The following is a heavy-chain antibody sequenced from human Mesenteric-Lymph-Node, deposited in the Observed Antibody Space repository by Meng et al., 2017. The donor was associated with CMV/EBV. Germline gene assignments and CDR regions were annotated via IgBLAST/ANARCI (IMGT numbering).Heavy chain of an antibody. Sequence: GESLKISCAASGFTFSSYEMNWVRQAPGKGLEWVSYISSSGSTIYYADSVKGRFTISRDNAKNSLYLQMNSLRAEDTAVYYCARRGIWDCSSTSCHTNYFDPWGQGTLVTVSS. CDR1: GFTFSSYE. J-gene: IGHJ5*02. CDR2: ISSSGSTI. D-gene: IGHD2-2*02. CDR3: ARRGIWDCSSTSCHTNYFDP. V-gene: IGHV3-48*03.